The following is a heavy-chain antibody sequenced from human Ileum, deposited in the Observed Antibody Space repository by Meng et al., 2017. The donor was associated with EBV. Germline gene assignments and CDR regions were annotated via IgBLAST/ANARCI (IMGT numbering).Heavy chain of an antibody. CDR2: IDYTGLT. CDR3: AIDEYNISWYKY. Sequence: QLQPPEAGPGLVKPSETLSLTCTFSGGSIRKYYWAWIRQPPGEGPEWIGTIDYTGLTYYSPSLKSRVIISVDSSETQFFLRLTSVTAADTAVYYCAIDEYNISWYKYWGQRTLVTVSS. CDR1: GGSIRKYY. J-gene: IGHJ4*02. D-gene: IGHD6-13*01. V-gene: IGHV4-39*02.